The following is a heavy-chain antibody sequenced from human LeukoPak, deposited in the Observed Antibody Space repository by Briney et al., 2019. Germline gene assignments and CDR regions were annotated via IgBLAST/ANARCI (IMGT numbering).Heavy chain of an antibody. CDR2: MNPNSGNT. CDR1: GYTFTSYD. J-gene: IGHJ3*02. Sequence: ASVKVSCKASGYTFTSYDINWVRQATGQGREWMGWMNPNSGNTGYAQKFQGRVTMTRNTSISTAYMELSSLRSEDTAVYYCARADTMIVVEDAFDIWGQGTMVTVSS. D-gene: IGHD3-22*01. V-gene: IGHV1-8*01. CDR3: ARADTMIVVEDAFDI.